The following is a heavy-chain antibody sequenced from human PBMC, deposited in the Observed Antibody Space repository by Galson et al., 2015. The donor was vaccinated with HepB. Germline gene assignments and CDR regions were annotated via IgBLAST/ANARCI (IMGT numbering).Heavy chain of an antibody. J-gene: IGHJ4*02. D-gene: IGHD5-18*01. CDR3: AKVGYSYGLSIDY. Sequence: SLRLSCAASGFTFSSYGMHWVRQAPGKGLEWVAVISYDGSNKYYADSVKGRFTISRDNSKNTLYLQMNSLRAEDTAVYYCAKVGYSYGLSIDYWGQGTLVTVSS. CDR2: ISYDGSNK. CDR1: GFTFSSYG. V-gene: IGHV3-30*18.